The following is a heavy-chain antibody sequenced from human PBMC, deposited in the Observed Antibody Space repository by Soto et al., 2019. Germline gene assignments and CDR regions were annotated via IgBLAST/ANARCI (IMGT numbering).Heavy chain of an antibody. V-gene: IGHV3-23*01. D-gene: IGHD2-15*01. CDR1: GFTFSSYA. CDR3: AKSLSSAAHIVVVVTLGY. CDR2: ISGSGGST. Sequence: GGSLRLSCAASGFTFSSYAMSWVRQAPGKGLEWVSAISGSGGSTYYADSVKGRFTISRDNSKNTLYLQMNSLRAEDTAVYYCAKSLSSAAHIVVVVTLGYWGQGTLVTVSS. J-gene: IGHJ4*02.